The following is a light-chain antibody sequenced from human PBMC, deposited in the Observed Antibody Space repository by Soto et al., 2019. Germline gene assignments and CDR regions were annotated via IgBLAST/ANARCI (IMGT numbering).Light chain of an antibody. V-gene: IGLV1-44*01. Sequence: QSVLTQPPSASGTPGQRVTISCSGSSSNLGSNSVNWYQQVPGTAPKLLISSDNQRPSGVPDRFSGSQSGTSASLAISGLQSEAEADYHCGAWDDSLNGWVFGGGTKLTVL. J-gene: IGLJ3*02. CDR2: SDN. CDR1: SSNLGSNS. CDR3: GAWDDSLNGWV.